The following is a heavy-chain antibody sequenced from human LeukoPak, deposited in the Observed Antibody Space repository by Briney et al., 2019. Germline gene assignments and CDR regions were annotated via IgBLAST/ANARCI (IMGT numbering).Heavy chain of an antibody. D-gene: IGHD6-19*01. CDR1: GFTFSSYG. V-gene: IGHV3-30*02. Sequence: PGGSLRLSCGASGFTFSSYGMHWVGQAPGKGLEWVAFIRYDGSNKYYADSVKGRFTISRDNSKNTLYLQMNSLRAEDTAVYYCARGAVAGLLYYYYMDVWGKGTTVTVSS. CDR3: ARGAVAGLLYYYYMDV. J-gene: IGHJ6*03. CDR2: IRYDGSNK.